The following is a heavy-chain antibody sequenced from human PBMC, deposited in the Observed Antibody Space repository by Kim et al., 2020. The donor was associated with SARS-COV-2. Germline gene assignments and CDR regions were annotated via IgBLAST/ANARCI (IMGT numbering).Heavy chain of an antibody. J-gene: IGHJ4*02. V-gene: IGHV1-2*02. CDR3: SRVGATKRVWFDC. D-gene: IGHD5-12*01. CDR1: GYTFIGYY. CDR2: INPNSGGT. Sequence: ASVKVSCKASGYTFIGYYIHWVRQAPGQRLEWMGWINPNSGGTNFPQKFQGRVTMTRDTSINTVYMELSSLRSDDTAVYYCSRVGATKRVWFDCGGQGTLVTVSS.